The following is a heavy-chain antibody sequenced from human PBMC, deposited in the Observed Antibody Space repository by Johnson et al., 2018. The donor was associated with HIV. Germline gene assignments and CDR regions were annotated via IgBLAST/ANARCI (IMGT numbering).Heavy chain of an antibody. CDR3: AKVGGSHDYVWGSYPGN. Sequence: QMLLVESGGGVVQPGGSLRLSCAASGFTFRNYGMHWVRQAPGKGLEWVAFIRYDGNNKYYADSVKGRFTISRDNFKNTLYLQIKSLRAEDTAVYYCAKVGGSHDYVWGSYPGNWGQGTMVIVSS. V-gene: IGHV3-30*02. J-gene: IGHJ3*01. D-gene: IGHD3-16*02. CDR1: GFTFRNYG. CDR2: IRYDGNNK.